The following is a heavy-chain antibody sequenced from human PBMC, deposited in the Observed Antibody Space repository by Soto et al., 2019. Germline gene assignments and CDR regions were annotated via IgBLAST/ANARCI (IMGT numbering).Heavy chain of an antibody. CDR2: IITILGIG. Sequence: QVQLVQSGAEVKKPGSSVKVSCKASGGTFSSYAFNVVRQAPGQGLEWMGRIITILGIGDYAQRFQGRVTITADKSTSTVYMELSSLRSEDTAVYYCARNPRAVAAMHMDVWGKGTMVTVSS. CDR1: GGTFSSYA. CDR3: ARNPRAVAAMHMDV. D-gene: IGHD6-19*01. J-gene: IGHJ6*03. V-gene: IGHV1-69*04.